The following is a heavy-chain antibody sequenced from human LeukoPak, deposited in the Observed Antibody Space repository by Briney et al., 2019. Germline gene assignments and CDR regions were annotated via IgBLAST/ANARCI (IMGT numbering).Heavy chain of an antibody. D-gene: IGHD3-10*01. V-gene: IGHV4-30-2*01. CDR3: ARGGYYGSGSYYDY. CDR1: VGSISSGGYS. Sequence: SETLSLTCAVSVGSISSGGYSWSWIRQPPGKGLEWIGYIYHTGNTYYNPSLKGRVAISIDRSKNQFSLKLSSVTAADTAVYFCARGGYYGSGSYYDYWGQGTLVTVSS. CDR2: IYHTGNT. J-gene: IGHJ4*02.